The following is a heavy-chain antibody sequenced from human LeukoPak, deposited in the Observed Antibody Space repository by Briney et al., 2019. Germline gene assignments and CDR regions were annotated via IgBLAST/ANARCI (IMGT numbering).Heavy chain of an antibody. V-gene: IGHV4-61*01. CDR1: GGSVSSGSYY. CDR3: AMGYYGMDV. D-gene: IGHD3-16*01. CDR2: IYYSGST. J-gene: IGHJ6*02. Sequence: SETLSLTCTVSGGSVSSGSYYWSWIRQPPGKGLEWIGYIYYSGSTNYHPSLKSRVTISVDTSKNQFSLKLSSVSAADTAVYYCAMGYYGMDVWGQGTTVTVSS.